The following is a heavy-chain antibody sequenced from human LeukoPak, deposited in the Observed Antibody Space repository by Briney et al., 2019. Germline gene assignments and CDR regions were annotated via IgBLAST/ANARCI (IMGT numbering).Heavy chain of an antibody. J-gene: IGHJ4*02. CDR1: GASISAYS. D-gene: IGHD3-9*01. V-gene: IGHV4-59*08. CDR3: ARHGRESRYFDWLLYYIDH. CDR2: IHYSGNT. Sequence: PSETLSLTCTVSGASISAYSWSWLRQPPGKGLEWIGCIHYSGNTHCNPSLESRVTLSVDTSKNQFSLKLSSVTAADTAVYYCARHGRESRYFDWLLYYIDHWGQGALVTVSS.